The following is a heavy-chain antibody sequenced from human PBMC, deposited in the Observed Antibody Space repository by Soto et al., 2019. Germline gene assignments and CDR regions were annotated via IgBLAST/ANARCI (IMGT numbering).Heavy chain of an antibody. CDR1: EFSFSSYA. J-gene: IGHJ4*02. V-gene: IGHV3-30-3*01. Sequence: GGSLRLSFAASEFSFSSYAMHWIRQAPGKGLEWVAVISFDGNIIHYSDSVNGRFIISRDNSKKTLYLQMHRLSGEDTAVYYCARTFDTITYYFDYWGQGTLVTVSS. D-gene: IGHD3-9*01. CDR3: ARTFDTITYYFDY. CDR2: ISFDGNII.